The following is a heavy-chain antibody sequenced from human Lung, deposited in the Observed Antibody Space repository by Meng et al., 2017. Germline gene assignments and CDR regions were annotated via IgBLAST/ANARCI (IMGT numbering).Heavy chain of an antibody. D-gene: IGHD4-11*01. CDR1: GGSFSDYY. V-gene: IGHV4-34*01. J-gene: IGHJ4*02. CDR2: INHRGST. CDR3: ARGPTTMAHDFDY. Sequence: QVQVAHGGAGLFQPSVTLSLTRVVSGGSFSDYYWNWTRQAPGEGLEWIEEINHRGSTNYNPSLESRATISVDTSENNLSRKLSSVTAADSAVYYCARGPTTMAHDFDYGGQRSLVTVSS.